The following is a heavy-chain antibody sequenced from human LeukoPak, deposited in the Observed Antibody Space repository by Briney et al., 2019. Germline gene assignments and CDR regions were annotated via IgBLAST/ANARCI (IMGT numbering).Heavy chain of an antibody. CDR2: INPSGGST. CDR3: ARDLYSSGWYWFDP. D-gene: IGHD6-19*01. J-gene: IGHJ5*02. Sequence: ASVTVSCKASGYTFTSYYMHWVRQAPGQGLEWMGVINPSGGSTSYAQKFQGRVTMTRDTSISTAYMELSRLRSDDTAVYYCARDLYSSGWYWFDPWGQGTLVTVSS. V-gene: IGHV1-46*01. CDR1: GYTFTSYY.